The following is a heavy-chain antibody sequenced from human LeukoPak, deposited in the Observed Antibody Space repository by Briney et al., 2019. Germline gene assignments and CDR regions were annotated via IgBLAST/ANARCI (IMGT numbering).Heavy chain of an antibody. Sequence: SETLSLTCTVSGYSISSGYYWVWIRQPPGKGLGWIATIHHSGSTYYNPSLKSGVTISVDTSKNQFSLKLSSVTAADTAVYYCARYTGTSSYYFDYWGQGTLVTVSS. CDR1: GYSISSGYY. J-gene: IGHJ4*01. V-gene: IGHV4-38-2*02. CDR3: ARYTGTSSYYFDY. D-gene: IGHD2-2*01. CDR2: IHHSGST.